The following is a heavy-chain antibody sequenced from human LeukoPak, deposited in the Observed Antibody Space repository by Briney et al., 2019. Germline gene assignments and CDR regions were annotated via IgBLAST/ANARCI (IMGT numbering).Heavy chain of an antibody. V-gene: IGHV4-59*12. CDR1: GGSISGYH. CDR2: IYYSGST. Sequence: SETLSLTCTVSGGSISGYHWSWIRQPPGKGLEWIGCIYYSGSTNYNPSLKSRVTISVDTSKNQFSLKLSSVTAADTAVYYCARGSREMAAIFDYWGQGTLITVSS. J-gene: IGHJ4*02. D-gene: IGHD5-24*01. CDR3: ARGSREMAAIFDY.